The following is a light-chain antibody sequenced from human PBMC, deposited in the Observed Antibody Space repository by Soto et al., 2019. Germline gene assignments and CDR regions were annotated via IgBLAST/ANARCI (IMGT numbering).Light chain of an antibody. CDR1: SSDVGGYNY. CDR2: DVS. V-gene: IGLV2-11*01. Sequence: QSALTQPRSVSGSPGQSVTISCTGTSSDVGGYNYVSWYQQHPGKAPKLMIYDVSKRPSGVPDRFSGSKSGNTASLTISGLQAEDEADYFCSSYTPSSTLVFGGGTKLTVL. J-gene: IGLJ3*02. CDR3: SSYTPSSTLV.